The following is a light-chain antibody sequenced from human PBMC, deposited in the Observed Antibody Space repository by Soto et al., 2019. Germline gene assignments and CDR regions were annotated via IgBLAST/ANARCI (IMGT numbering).Light chain of an antibody. CDR1: GSDVGGYKY. V-gene: IGLV2-14*01. CDR3: SSFTGYSPPYV. Sequence: QSALTQPASVSGSPGQSITISCTGTGSDVGGYKYVSWYQQHPGKAPKLMIYEVSNRPSGVSNRFSGPKSGNTASLTISGLQAEDEADYYCSSFTGYSPPYVFGSGTKLTVL. CDR2: EVS. J-gene: IGLJ1*01.